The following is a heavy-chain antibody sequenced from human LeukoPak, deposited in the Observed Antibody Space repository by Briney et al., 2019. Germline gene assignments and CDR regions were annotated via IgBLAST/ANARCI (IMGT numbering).Heavy chain of an antibody. CDR3: ARDLGQYYDTSDNWFDP. D-gene: IGHD3-22*01. V-gene: IGHV3-74*01. CDR2: INSDGINT. CDR1: GFTFDDYG. Sequence: GGSLRLSCAASGFTFDDYGMSWVRQAPGKGLVWVSRINSDGINTSYADSVKGRFTISRDNAKNTLNLQMNSLRAEDTAVYYCARDLGQYYDTSDNWFDPWGQGTLVTVSS. J-gene: IGHJ5*02.